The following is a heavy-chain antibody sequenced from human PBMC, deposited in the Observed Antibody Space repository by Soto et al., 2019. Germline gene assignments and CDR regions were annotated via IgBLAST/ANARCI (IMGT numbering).Heavy chain of an antibody. CDR3: SKCLLVVPDY. CDR1: GCTFRSYA. D-gene: IGHD2-2*01. V-gene: IGHV3-23*01. CDR2: ISGSGGST. Sequence: GGSLRLSCGAAGCTFRSYAMSWVRQAPGKGLEWVSAISGSGGSTYYADSVKGRFTISRDNPKNTLYRQMNSLKAEDTAVYYCSKCLLVVPDYWGQGTLVTVSS. J-gene: IGHJ4*02.